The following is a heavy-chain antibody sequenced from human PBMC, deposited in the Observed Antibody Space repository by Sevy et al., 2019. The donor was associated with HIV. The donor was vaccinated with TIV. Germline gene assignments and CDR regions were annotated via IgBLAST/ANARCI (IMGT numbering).Heavy chain of an antibody. CDR3: ARDYGGNSEVGDY. CDR1: GFTFSSYS. CDR2: ISSSSSYI. J-gene: IGHJ4*02. V-gene: IGHV3-21*01. D-gene: IGHD4-17*01. Sequence: GGSLRLSCAASGFTFSSYSMNWVRQAPGKGLEWVSSISSSSSYIYYADSVKGRFTISRDNAKNSLYLQMNSLSAEDTAVYYCARDYGGNSEVGDYWGQGTLVTVSS.